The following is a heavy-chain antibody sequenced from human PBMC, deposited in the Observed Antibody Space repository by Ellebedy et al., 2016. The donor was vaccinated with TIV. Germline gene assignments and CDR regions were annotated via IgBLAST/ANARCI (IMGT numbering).Heavy chain of an antibody. V-gene: IGHV3-48*02. CDR2: INSGATSI. Sequence: GESLKISCAASGFTFSRFGMTWVRQAPGKGLEWVSYINSGATSIYYADSVKGRFTISRDNAKKSLYLQMNSLRDEDTAVYYCARGGNINPIDPWGQGTLVTVSS. J-gene: IGHJ5*02. CDR3: ARGGNINPIDP. CDR1: GFTFSRFG.